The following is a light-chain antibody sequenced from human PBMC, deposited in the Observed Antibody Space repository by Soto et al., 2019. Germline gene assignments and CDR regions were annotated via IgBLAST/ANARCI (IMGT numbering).Light chain of an antibody. CDR1: QSVSSN. CDR2: GAS. J-gene: IGKJ1*01. V-gene: IGKV3-15*01. CDR3: QQYNSWPRT. Sequence: EIVMTQSPATLSVSPGERATLSCRASQSVSSNLAWYQQKPGQAPRLLIYGASTRANGVPARFSGSGSGTEFTLTISSPQSEDFAVYYCQQYNSWPRTFGQGTKVEIK.